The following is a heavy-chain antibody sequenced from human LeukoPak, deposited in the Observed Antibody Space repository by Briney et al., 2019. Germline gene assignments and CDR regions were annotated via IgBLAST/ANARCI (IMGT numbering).Heavy chain of an antibody. CDR1: GYSISSGYY. J-gene: IGHJ4*02. Sequence: PSETLSLTCAVSGYSISSGYYWGWIRQPPGKGLEWVSAISGSGGSTYYADSVKGRFTISRDNSKNTLYLQMNSLRAEDTAVYYCAKDLIEYYYDSSGGYYFDYWGQGTLVTVSS. CDR2: ISGSGGST. D-gene: IGHD3-22*01. V-gene: IGHV3-23*01. CDR3: AKDLIEYYYDSSGGYYFDY.